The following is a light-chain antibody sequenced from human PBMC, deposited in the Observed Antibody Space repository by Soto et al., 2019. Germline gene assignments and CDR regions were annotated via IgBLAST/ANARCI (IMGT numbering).Light chain of an antibody. J-gene: IGKJ5*01. V-gene: IGKV3-20*01. Sequence: EIVLTQSPATLSVSPGERATLSCRASQSVSSNLAWYQQKPGQAPRLLIYGASSRATGIPDRLSGSGSGTDFTLTISRLEPEDFAVYYCQQYGSSPITFGQGTRLE. CDR3: QQYGSSPIT. CDR1: QSVSSN. CDR2: GAS.